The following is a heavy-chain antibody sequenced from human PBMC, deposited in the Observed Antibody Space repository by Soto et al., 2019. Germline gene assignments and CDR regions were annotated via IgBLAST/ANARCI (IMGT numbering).Heavy chain of an antibody. J-gene: IGHJ4*02. Sequence: QVQLVQSGAEMKKPGSSVKVSCQSSGGTFTTYAMNWVRQAPGQGPERMGDISPMFGAANYAPKFQGRVTITAAESTGTSYLQLSSLPSEDTALYFCAREVQVHTPAFVYWGQGTLVTVSS. D-gene: IGHD3-10*01. CDR2: ISPMFGAA. CDR1: GGTFTTYA. V-gene: IGHV1-69*19. CDR3: AREVQVHTPAFVY.